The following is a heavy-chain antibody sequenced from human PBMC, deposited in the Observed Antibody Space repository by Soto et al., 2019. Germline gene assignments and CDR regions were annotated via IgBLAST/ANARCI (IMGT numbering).Heavy chain of an antibody. J-gene: IGHJ4*02. CDR3: ARSYYDILTGYGVASRYYFDY. V-gene: IGHV1-69*13. CDR2: IIPIFGTA. D-gene: IGHD3-9*01. Sequence: ASVKVSCKASGGTFSSYAISWVRQAPGQGLEWMGGIIPIFGTANYAQKFQGRVTITADESTSTAYMELSSLRSEDTAVYYCARSYYDILTGYGVASRYYFDYWGQGTLVTVSS. CDR1: GGTFSSYA.